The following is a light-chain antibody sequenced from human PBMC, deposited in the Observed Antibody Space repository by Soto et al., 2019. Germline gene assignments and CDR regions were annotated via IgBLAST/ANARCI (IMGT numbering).Light chain of an antibody. J-gene: IGKJ1*01. CDR3: QKYNNYSGT. CDR2: NAS. V-gene: IGKV1-5*03. Sequence: DIQMTQSPSTLSASVGDRVTITCRASQSVNSWLAWYQQKPGKAPKLLIYNASNLENGVPSRFSGSGSGTEFTLTIRGLQPDDFASYYCQKYNNYSGTFGQGTKVEIQ. CDR1: QSVNSW.